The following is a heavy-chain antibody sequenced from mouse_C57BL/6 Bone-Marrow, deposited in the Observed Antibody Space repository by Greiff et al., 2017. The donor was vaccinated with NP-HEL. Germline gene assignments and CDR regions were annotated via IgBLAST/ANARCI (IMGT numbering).Heavy chain of an antibody. V-gene: IGHV1-52*01. CDR3: ARGDYYGSSDWYFDV. CDR1: GYTFTSYW. D-gene: IGHD1-1*01. J-gene: IGHJ1*03. Sequence: QVQLQQPGAELVRPGSSVKLSCKASGYTFTSYWMHWVKQRPIQGLEWIGNIDPSDSETHYNQKFKDKATLTVDKSSSTPYMQLRSLTSEDSAVYYCARGDYYGSSDWYFDVGDRGTAVTVSA. CDR2: IDPSDSET.